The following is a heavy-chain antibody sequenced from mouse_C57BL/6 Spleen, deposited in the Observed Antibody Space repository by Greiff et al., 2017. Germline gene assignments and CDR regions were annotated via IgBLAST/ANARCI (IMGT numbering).Heavy chain of an antibody. Sequence: VQLQQSGAELVRPGASVKLSCTVSGFNIKDYYMHWVKQRPEQGLEWIGRIDPEDGDTEYAPKFQGKATMTADTSSNTAYLQLSSLTSEDTAVYYCPYSNYLYYFDYWGQGTTLTVSS. CDR2: IDPEDGDT. D-gene: IGHD2-5*01. CDR3: PYSNYLYYFDY. V-gene: IGHV14-1*01. J-gene: IGHJ2*01. CDR1: GFNIKDYY.